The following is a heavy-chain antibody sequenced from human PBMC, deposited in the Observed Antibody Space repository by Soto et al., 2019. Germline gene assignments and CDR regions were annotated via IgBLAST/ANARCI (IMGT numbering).Heavy chain of an antibody. CDR3: ARDRDYGDYQYFDY. Sequence: GGSLRLSCAASGFTFSPYYMSWVRQAPGKGLEWVAVIWYDGSNKYYADSVKGRFTISRDNSKNTLYLQMNSLRAEDTAVYYCARDRDYGDYQYFDYWGQGTLVTVS. CDR1: GFTFSPYY. J-gene: IGHJ4*02. CDR2: IWYDGSNK. D-gene: IGHD4-17*01. V-gene: IGHV3-33*08.